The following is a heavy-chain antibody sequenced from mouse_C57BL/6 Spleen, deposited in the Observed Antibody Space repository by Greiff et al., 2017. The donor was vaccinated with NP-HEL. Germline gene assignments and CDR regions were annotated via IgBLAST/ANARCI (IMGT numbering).Heavy chain of an antibody. J-gene: IGHJ4*01. CDR3: TREQNYYGSSDAMDY. V-gene: IGHV5-9-1*02. Sequence: DVQLVESGEGLVKPGGSLKLSCAASGFTFSSYAMSWVRQTPEKRLEWVAYISSGGDYIYYADTVKGRFTISRDNARNTLYLQMSSLKSEDTAMYYCTREQNYYGSSDAMDYWGQGTSVTVSS. D-gene: IGHD1-1*01. CDR1: GFTFSSYA. CDR2: ISSGGDYI.